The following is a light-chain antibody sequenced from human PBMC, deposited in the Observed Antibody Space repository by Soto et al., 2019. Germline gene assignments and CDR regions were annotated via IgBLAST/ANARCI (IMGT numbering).Light chain of an antibody. J-gene: IGKJ4*01. CDR3: QQYFTTPLT. CDR1: LSLLFTARDY. Sequence: IMMTQSPESLTLSLGERATISCKSNLSLLFTARDYLAWYQQKSGRPPKLLLYWASKRESGIPDRFVGSGSGTSFTLTINTLQSEDVAVYYCQQYFTTPLTFGGGTMLEIK. CDR2: WAS. V-gene: IGKV4-1*01.